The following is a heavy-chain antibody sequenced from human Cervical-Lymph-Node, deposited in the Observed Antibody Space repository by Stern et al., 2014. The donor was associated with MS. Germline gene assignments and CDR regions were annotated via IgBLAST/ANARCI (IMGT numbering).Heavy chain of an antibody. CDR2: INPTDGST. V-gene: IGHV1-46*01. CDR3: AREVTGHRLGMMDV. CDR1: GYTFTSYY. Sequence: QVQLEQSGAEVKKPGASVKVSCKASGYTFTSYYMHWVRQAPGHGLEWMGIINPTDGSTSYAKKFQGRLTMTRDTSTSTVYMELSSLRSDDTAVYYCAREVTGHRLGMMDVWGQGTTVTVSS. D-gene: IGHD2-21*02. J-gene: IGHJ6*02.